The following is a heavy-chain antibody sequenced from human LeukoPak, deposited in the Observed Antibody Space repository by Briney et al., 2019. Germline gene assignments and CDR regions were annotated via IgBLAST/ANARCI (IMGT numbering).Heavy chain of an antibody. CDR3: AKDIAGSLDY. CDR1: GFTFINYG. V-gene: IGHV3-30*02. Sequence: GGSLRLSCAASGFTFINYGMHWVRQAPGKGLEWVAFIQYSGNNKYYADSVKGRFTISRDNSKNTLYLQMNSLRAEDTAVYYCAKDIAGSLDYWGQGTLVTVSS. CDR2: IQYSGNNK. J-gene: IGHJ4*02. D-gene: IGHD1-26*01.